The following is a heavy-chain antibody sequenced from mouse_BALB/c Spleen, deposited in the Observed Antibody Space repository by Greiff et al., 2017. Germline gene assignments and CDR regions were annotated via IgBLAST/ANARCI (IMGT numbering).Heavy chain of an antibody. J-gene: IGHJ4*01. CDR2: IYPGSGST. V-gene: IGHV1S22*01. Sequence: LQQPGSELVRPGASVKLSCKASGYTFTSYWMHWVKQRPGQGLEWIGNIYPGSGSTNYDEKFKSKATLTVDTSSSTAYMQLSSLTSEDSAVYYCTRVWLRAMDYWGQGTSVTVSS. CDR1: GYTFTSYW. D-gene: IGHD2-2*01. CDR3: TRVWLRAMDY.